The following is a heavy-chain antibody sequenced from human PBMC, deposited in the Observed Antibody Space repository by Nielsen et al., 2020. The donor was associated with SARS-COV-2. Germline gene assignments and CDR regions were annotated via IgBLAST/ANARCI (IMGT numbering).Heavy chain of an antibody. Sequence: GESLKISCKGSGYSFTSYWIGWVRQMPGKGLEWMGIIYPGDSDTRYSPSFQGQVTISADKSISTAYLQWSSLKASDTAMYYRARHPPKADYYYYGMDVWGQGTTVTVSS. CDR2: IYPGDSDT. CDR3: ARHPPKADYYYYGMDV. V-gene: IGHV5-51*01. CDR1: GYSFTSYW. J-gene: IGHJ6*02.